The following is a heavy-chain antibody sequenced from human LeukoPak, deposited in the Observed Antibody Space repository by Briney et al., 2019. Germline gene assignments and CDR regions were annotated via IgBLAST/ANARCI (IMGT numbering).Heavy chain of an antibody. CDR2: ISAYNGNT. CDR3: ARERNSPGYFQH. Sequence: ASVKVSCKASGYTFTSSSINWVRQAPGQGLEWMGWISAYNGNTNFAQKLKGRVTMTTDTSTSTAYMELRSLRSDDTAVYYCARERNSPGYFQHWGQGTLVTVSS. D-gene: IGHD4-23*01. CDR1: GYTFTSSS. V-gene: IGHV1-18*01. J-gene: IGHJ1*01.